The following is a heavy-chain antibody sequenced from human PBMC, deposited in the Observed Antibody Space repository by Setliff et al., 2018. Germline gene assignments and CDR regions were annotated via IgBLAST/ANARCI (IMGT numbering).Heavy chain of an antibody. Sequence: PGGSLRLSCAASGFAFNNAWVNWVRQAPGKGLEWVGRIKGKANGGITDYGAAARGTFTISSDDAESAVFLQMDSLKTEDTAVYYCTRTPCSSSRCLSQLDYWSQGALVTVSS. D-gene: IGHD2-2*01. J-gene: IGHJ4*02. V-gene: IGHV3-15*01. CDR2: IKGKANGGIT. CDR1: GFAFNNAW. CDR3: TRTPCSSSRCLSQLDY.